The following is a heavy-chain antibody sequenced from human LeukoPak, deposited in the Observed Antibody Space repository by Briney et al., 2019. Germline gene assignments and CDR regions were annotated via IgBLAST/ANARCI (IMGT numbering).Heavy chain of an antibody. D-gene: IGHD6-13*01. J-gene: IGHJ5*02. V-gene: IGHV4-39*01. CDR1: GGSISSSSHS. Sequence: PSETLSLTCTVSGGSISSSSHSWGWIRQPPGKGLEWTGSIYYTGTTYYNPSLKSRVTISVDTSKNQFSLKLNSATAADTAVYYCAQSLGSSNWIGNWFDPWGQGTLVTVSS. CDR2: IYYTGTT. CDR3: AQSLGSSNWIGNWFDP.